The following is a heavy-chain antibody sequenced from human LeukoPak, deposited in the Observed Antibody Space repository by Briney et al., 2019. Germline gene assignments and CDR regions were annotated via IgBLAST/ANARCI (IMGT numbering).Heavy chain of an antibody. CDR2: INPNSGGT. D-gene: IGHD3-9*01. CDR1: GYTFTGYY. CDR3: AREYYDILTGYYFYAFDI. Sequence: ASVKVSCKASGYTFTGYYMHWVRQAPGQGLEWMGWINPNSGGTNYAQKFQGWVTMTRDTSISTAYMELSRLRSDDTAVYYCAREYYDILTGYYFYAFDIWGQGTMVTVSS. V-gene: IGHV1-2*04. J-gene: IGHJ3*02.